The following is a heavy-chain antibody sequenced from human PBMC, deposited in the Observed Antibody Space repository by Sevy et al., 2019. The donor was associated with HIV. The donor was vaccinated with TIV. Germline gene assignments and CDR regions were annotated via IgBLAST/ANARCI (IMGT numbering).Heavy chain of an antibody. CDR2: IGTAGDT. D-gene: IGHD3-10*01. CDR1: GFTFSSYD. CDR3: ARGITMVRGVIRDYYGMDV. Sequence: GGSLRLSCAASGFTFSSYDMHWVRQATGKGLEWVSAIGTAGDTYYPGSVKGRFTISRENAKNSLYLQMNSLRAGETAVYYCARGITMVRGVIRDYYGMDVWGQGTTVTVSS. V-gene: IGHV3-13*01. J-gene: IGHJ6*02.